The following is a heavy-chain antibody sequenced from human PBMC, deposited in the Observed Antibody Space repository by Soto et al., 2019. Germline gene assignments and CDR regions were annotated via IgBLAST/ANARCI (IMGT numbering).Heavy chain of an antibody. V-gene: IGHV1-58*01. CDR1: GFTFTSSA. J-gene: IGHJ4*02. CDR2: IVVGSGNT. CDR3: AAVPFIMGCSGGSCYGPLFDY. Sequence: GASVKVSCKASGFTFTSSAVQWVRQARGQRLEWIGWIVVGSGNTNYAQKFQERVTITRDMSTSTAYMELSSLRSEDTAVYYCAAVPFIMGCSGGSCYGPLFDYWGQGTLVTVSS. D-gene: IGHD2-15*01.